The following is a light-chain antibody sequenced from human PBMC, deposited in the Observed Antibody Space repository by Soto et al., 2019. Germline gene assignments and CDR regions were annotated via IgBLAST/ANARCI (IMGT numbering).Light chain of an antibody. V-gene: IGLV2-8*01. CDR3: RSHSVSNHVV. CDR1: SSDVGGYNY. Sequence: QSALTQPPSASGSPGQSVTISCTGTSSDVGGYNYVSWYQQHPGKAPKLMIYEVNKRPSGVPDRFSGSRSGNTASLTVSGLQAEDEGDYYCRSHSVSNHVVFGGGTKLTVL. J-gene: IGLJ2*01. CDR2: EVN.